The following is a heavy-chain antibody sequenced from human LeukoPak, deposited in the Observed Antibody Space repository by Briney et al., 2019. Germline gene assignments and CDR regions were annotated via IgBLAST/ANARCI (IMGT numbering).Heavy chain of an antibody. D-gene: IGHD4-17*01. Sequence: SETLSLTCTVSGGSISSYYRSWIRQPPGKGLEWIGYIYYSGSTNYNPSLKSRVTISVDTSKNQFSLKLSSVTAADTAVYYCARAVRYGAPYYFDYWGQGTLVTVSS. V-gene: IGHV4-59*01. CDR3: ARAVRYGAPYYFDY. CDR1: GGSISSYY. J-gene: IGHJ4*02. CDR2: IYYSGST.